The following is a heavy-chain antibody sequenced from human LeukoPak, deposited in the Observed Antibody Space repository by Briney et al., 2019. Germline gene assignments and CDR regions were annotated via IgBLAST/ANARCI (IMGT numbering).Heavy chain of an antibody. V-gene: IGHV4-38-2*02. D-gene: IGHD3-3*01. J-gene: IGHJ3*02. Sequence: SGTLSLTCTVSGYSISSGYYWSWIRQPPGKGLEWIGEISPSGTTIYNPSLKSRVTISVDTSNNQFSLKLNSVIAADTAVYYCARASGFTAFDIWGQGTMVTVSS. CDR3: ARASGFTAFDI. CDR2: ISPSGTT. CDR1: GYSISSGYY.